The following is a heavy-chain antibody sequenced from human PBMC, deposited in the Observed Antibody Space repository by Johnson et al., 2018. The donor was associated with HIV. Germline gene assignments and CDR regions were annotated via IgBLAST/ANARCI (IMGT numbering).Heavy chain of an antibody. CDR3: APLGDAFDI. J-gene: IGHJ3*02. D-gene: IGHD7-27*01. CDR2: INWNGGSA. V-gene: IGHV3-20*04. CDR1: GFTFDDYG. Sequence: VQLVESGGGVVRPGKSLRLSCAASGFTFDDYGMSWVRQAPGKGLEWVSGINWNGGSAGHADSVKGRFTISRDNTENLVYLQMNILSAEDTAVYYCAPLGDAFDIWGQGTMVTVSS.